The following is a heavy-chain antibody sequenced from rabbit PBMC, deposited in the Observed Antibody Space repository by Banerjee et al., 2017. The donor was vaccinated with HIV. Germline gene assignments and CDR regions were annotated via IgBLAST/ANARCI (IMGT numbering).Heavy chain of an antibody. V-gene: IGHV1S7*01. CDR1: GFDFSSYY. Sequence: QLKESGGGLVQPGGSLKLSCKASGFDFSSYYMSWVRQAPGKGLEWIGYIDPIFGGTYYASWVNGRFTISSHNAQNTLYLQLNSLTAADTATYFCARDLSYDDYGDFDLWGPGTLVTVS. J-gene: IGHJ4*01. D-gene: IGHD2-1*01. CDR2: IDPIFGGT. CDR3: ARDLSYDDYGDFDL.